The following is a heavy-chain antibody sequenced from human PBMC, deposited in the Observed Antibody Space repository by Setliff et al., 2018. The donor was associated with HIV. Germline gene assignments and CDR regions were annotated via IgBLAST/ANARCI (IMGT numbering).Heavy chain of an antibody. J-gene: IGHJ6*03. V-gene: IGHV4-59*08. D-gene: IGHD3-10*01. CDR3: ARQITMVRGVYQPYYYYYMDV. Sequence: SETLSLTCTVSGGSISSYYWSWIRQPPGKGLEWIGYIYYSGSTNYNPSLKSRVTISVDTSKNQFSLKLSSVTAADTAVYYCARQITMVRGVYQPYYYYYMDVWAKGPRSPSP. CDR1: GGSISSYY. CDR2: IYYSGST.